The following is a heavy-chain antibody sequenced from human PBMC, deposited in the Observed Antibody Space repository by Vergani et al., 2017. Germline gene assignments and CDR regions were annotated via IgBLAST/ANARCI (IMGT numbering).Heavy chain of an antibody. CDR3: ARVPGAAAGTSYYYGMDV. Sequence: QVQLQQWGAGLLKPSETLSLTCAVYGGSFSGYYWSWIRPPPGKGLEWIGEINHSGSTNYNPSLKSRVTISVDTSKNQFSLKLSSVTAADTAVYYCARVPGAAAGTSYYYGMDVWGQGTTVTVSS. CDR1: GGSFSGYY. J-gene: IGHJ6*02. V-gene: IGHV4-34*01. D-gene: IGHD6-13*01. CDR2: INHSGST.